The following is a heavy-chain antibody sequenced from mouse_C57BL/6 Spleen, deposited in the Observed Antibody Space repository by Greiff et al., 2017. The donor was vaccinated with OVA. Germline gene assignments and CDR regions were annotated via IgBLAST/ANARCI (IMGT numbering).Heavy chain of an antibody. D-gene: IGHD1-1*01. CDR1: GYTFTSYW. J-gene: IGHJ2*01. Sequence: VQLQQPGAELVRPGSSVKLSCKASGYTFTSYWMHWVKQRPVQGLEWIGNIDPSDSDTHYNQKFKDKATLTVDKSSSTAYMQLSSLTSEDSAVYYYARAPTVVAPFDYWGQGTPLTVSS. V-gene: IGHV1-52*01. CDR3: ARAPTVVAPFDY. CDR2: IDPSDSDT.